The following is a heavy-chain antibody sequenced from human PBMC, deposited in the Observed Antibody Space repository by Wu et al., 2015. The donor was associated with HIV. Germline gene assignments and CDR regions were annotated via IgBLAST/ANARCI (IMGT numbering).Heavy chain of an antibody. J-gene: IGHJ6*02. D-gene: IGHD7-27*01. Sequence: QVQLVQSGAEVKKPGSSVKVSCKASGGTFSSYAISWVRQAPGQGLEWMGGIIPIFGTANYAQKFQGRVTITADESTSTAYMELSSLRSEDTAVYYCARESADWGSEYGGVYYYYGMDVWGQGTTVTVSS. CDR1: GGTFSSYA. CDR3: ARESADWGSEYGGVYYYYGMDV. CDR2: IIPIFGTA. V-gene: IGHV1-69*12.